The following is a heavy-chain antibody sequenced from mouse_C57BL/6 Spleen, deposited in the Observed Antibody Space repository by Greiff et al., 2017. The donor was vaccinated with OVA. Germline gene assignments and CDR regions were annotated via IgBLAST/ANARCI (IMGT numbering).Heavy chain of an antibody. CDR2: IYPGDGDP. Sequence: VKLQESGAELVKPGASVKISCKASGYAFSSYWMNWVKQRPGKGLEWIGQIYPGDGDPNYNGKFTGKATLTADKSSSTAYMQLSSLTSEDSAVYFCARFLTYAMDDWGQGTSVTVSS. J-gene: IGHJ4*01. V-gene: IGHV1-80*01. CDR1: GYAFSSYW. CDR3: ARFLTYAMDD.